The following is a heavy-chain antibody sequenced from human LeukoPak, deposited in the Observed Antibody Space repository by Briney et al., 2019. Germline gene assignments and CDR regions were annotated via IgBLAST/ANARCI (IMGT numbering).Heavy chain of an antibody. CDR1: GGSISSSSYY. D-gene: IGHD6-13*01. J-gene: IGHJ3*02. CDR3: ARMGYSSSSNAFHI. CDR2: IYYSGST. V-gene: IGHV4-39*01. Sequence: SETLSLTCTVSGGSISSSSYYWGWIRQPPGKGLEWIGSIYYSGSTYYNPSLKSRVTISVDTSKNQFSLKLSSVTAADTAVYYCARMGYSSSSNAFHIWGQGTMVTVSS.